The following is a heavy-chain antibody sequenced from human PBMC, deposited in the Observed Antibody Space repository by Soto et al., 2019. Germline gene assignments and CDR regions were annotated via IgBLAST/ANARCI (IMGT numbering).Heavy chain of an antibody. J-gene: IGHJ3*02. Sequence: QVQLQESGPGLVKPSQTLSLTCTVSGGSISSGGYYWSWIRQHPGKGLEWIGYIYYSGSTYYNPSLKRRVTISVDTSKNQFSLKRSSVTAADMAVYYCARDFYDSSGVVLNDAFDIWGQGTMVTVSS. CDR1: GGSISSGGYY. D-gene: IGHD3-22*01. CDR2: IYYSGST. CDR3: ARDFYDSSGVVLNDAFDI. V-gene: IGHV4-31*03.